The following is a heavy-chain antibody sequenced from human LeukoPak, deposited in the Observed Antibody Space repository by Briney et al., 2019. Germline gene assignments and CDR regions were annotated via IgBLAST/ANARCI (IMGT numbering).Heavy chain of an antibody. CDR1: GFTFSSYW. CDR3: ASLSKCTMTTLYDYYIDV. J-gene: IGHJ6*03. Sequence: GGSLRLSCAASGFTFSSYWMSWVHQAPGKLLEWVENIKQDGSEKYYVDSVKGRFTISRDNAKNSLYLQMNGLRPEDTAVYCCASLSKCTMTTLYDYYIDVWGKETAVTVSS. CDR2: IKQDGSEK. D-gene: IGHD4-17*01. V-gene: IGHV3-7*01.